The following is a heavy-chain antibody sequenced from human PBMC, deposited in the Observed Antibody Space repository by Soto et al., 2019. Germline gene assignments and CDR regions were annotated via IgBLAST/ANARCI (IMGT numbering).Heavy chain of an antibody. CDR3: ASSYEGATTTNY. J-gene: IGHJ4*02. CDR2: INHSGST. Sequence: QVQLQQWGAGLLKPSETLSVTCAVYGGSFSGYYWSWIRQPPGKGLEWIGEINHSGSTNYNPSLKSRVTISVDTSKNQFSLKLSSVTAADTAVYYCASSYEGATTTNYWGQGTLVTVSS. CDR1: GGSFSGYY. D-gene: IGHD1-26*01. V-gene: IGHV4-34*01.